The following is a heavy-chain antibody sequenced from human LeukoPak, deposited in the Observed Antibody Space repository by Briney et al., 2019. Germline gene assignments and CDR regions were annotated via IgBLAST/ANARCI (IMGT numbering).Heavy chain of an antibody. D-gene: IGHD3-22*01. Sequence: GGSLRLSCAASGFTFDDYGMSWVRQAPGKGLEWVSGINWNGGSTGYADSVKGRFTISRDNAKNSLYLQMNSLRDEDTAGYYCVRAHYYDSSGYWGFDYWGQGTLVNVSS. CDR2: INWNGGST. CDR1: GFTFDDYG. J-gene: IGHJ4*02. V-gene: IGHV3-20*04. CDR3: VRAHYYDSSGYWGFDY.